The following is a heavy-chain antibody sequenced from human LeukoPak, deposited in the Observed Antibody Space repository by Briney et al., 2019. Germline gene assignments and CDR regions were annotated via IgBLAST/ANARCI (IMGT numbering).Heavy chain of an antibody. Sequence: SETLSLTCTVSGGSISSSSYYWGWIRQPPGKGLEWIGSIYYSGSTYYNPSLKSRVTISVDTSKNQFSLKLSSVTAADTAVYYCAGSSGYYSYYFDYWGQATLVTVSS. CDR1: GGSISSSSYY. CDR2: IYYSGST. CDR3: AGSSGYYSYYFDY. D-gene: IGHD3-22*01. V-gene: IGHV4-39*01. J-gene: IGHJ4*02.